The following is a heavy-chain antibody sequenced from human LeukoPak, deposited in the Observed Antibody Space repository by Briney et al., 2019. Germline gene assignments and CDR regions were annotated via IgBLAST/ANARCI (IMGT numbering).Heavy chain of an antibody. CDR1: GGSISSSSYY. V-gene: IGHV4-39*07. J-gene: IGHJ6*03. CDR3: AREFRGYDFWSGYWRSYYYMDV. Sequence: PSETLSLTCTVSGGSISSSSYYWGWICQPPGKGLEWIGSIYYSGSTYYNPSLKSRVTISVDTSKNQFSLKLSSVTAADTAVYYCAREFRGYDFWSGYWRSYYYMDVWGKGTTVTVSS. D-gene: IGHD3-3*01. CDR2: IYYSGST.